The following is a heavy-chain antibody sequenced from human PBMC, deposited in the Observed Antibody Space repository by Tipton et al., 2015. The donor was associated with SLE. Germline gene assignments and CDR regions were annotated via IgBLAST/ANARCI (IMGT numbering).Heavy chain of an antibody. CDR1: GGSFSGYY. CDR2: INHSGST. V-gene: IGHV4-34*01. D-gene: IGHD5-18*01. J-gene: IGHJ6*02. CDR3: ARRSGYSYGYDSYYYYGMDV. Sequence: TLSLTCAVYGGSFSGYYWSWIRQPPGKGLEWIGEINHSGSTNYNPSLKSRVTISVDTSKNQFSLKLSSVTAADTAVYYCARRSGYSYGYDSYYYYGMDVWGQGTTVTVSS.